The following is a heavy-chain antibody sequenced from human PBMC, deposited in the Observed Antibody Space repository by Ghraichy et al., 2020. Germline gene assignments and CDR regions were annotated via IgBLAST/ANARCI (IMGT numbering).Heavy chain of an antibody. V-gene: IGHV3-7*01. CDR1: GFNFNNYW. J-gene: IGHJ4*02. Sequence: GGSLRLSCAAFGFNFNNYWMRWVRQAPGKGLEWVATMYDDGRERYYVDSAKGRFDISRDNANKLLYLQMNRLRADDTAVYYCARVAPDSADSWGLGTMVTVSS. CDR3: ARVAPDSADS. D-gene: IGHD4-11*01. CDR2: MYDDGRER.